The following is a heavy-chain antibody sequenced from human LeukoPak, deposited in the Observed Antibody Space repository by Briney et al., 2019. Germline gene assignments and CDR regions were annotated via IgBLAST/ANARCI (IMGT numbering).Heavy chain of an antibody. Sequence: PSETLSLTCSVSGGAIISYYWSWIRQPAGKGAEGIGRIYPTGNTDYNPSLNTRVTMSTDLSKKQFSLRLRSVPAADTAVYYCARLKFYDSTGYSPGYYMDVWGKGTAVTVSS. V-gene: IGHV4-4*07. CDR1: GGAIISYY. CDR2: IYPTGNT. D-gene: IGHD3-22*01. J-gene: IGHJ6*03. CDR3: ARLKFYDSTGYSPGYYMDV.